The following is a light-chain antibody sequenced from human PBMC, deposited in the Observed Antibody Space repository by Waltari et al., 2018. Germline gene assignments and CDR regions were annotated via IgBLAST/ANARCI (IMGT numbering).Light chain of an antibody. CDR2: RDT. Sequence: SYELTQPPSVSVSPGQTAKITCSADVLAKQYTHWYQQRAGQAPVLVIFRDTEMPSGIPERFSGSSSGTTVTLTITGVQAEDESDYFWQSTDSNDKVLFGGGTKLTVL. CDR1: VLAKQY. J-gene: IGLJ3*02. CDR3: QSTDSNDKVL. V-gene: IGLV3-25*03.